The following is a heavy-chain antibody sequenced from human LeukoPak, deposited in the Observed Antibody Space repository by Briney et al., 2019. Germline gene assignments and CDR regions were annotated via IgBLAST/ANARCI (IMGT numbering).Heavy chain of an antibody. CDR2: IGNTGRTI. J-gene: IGHJ4*02. CDR1: GFRFSSYE. V-gene: IGHV3-48*03. CDR3: VRGDRYFFDY. Sequence: GGSLRLSCAASGFRFSSYEMNWVRQAPGRGLEWVSYIGNTGRTIYYVDSVKGRFTVSRDNAKNSLYLQMNSLRAEDTAIYYCVRGDRYFFDYWGQGTLVNVSS. D-gene: IGHD1-14*01.